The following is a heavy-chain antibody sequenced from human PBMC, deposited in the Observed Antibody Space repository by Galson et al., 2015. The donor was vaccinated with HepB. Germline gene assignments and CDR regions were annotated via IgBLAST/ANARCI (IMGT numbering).Heavy chain of an antibody. V-gene: IGHV1-46*01. CDR3: ARDNQLSYSSGWYLRAFDI. J-gene: IGHJ3*02. Sequence: SVKVSCKASGYTFTSYYMHWVRQAPGQGLEWMGIINPSGGSTSYAQKFQGRVTMTRDTSTSTVYMELSSLRSEDTAVYYCARDNQLSYSSGWYLRAFDIWGQGTMVTVSS. CDR1: GYTFTSYY. CDR2: INPSGGST. D-gene: IGHD6-19*01.